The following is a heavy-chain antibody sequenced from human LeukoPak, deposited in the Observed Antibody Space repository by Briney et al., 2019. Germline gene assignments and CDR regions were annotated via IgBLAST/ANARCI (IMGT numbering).Heavy chain of an antibody. CDR1: GFTFSSYA. J-gene: IGHJ4*02. CDR2: ISGSGGST. V-gene: IGHV3-23*01. CDR3: AKKSSKWELLRGDYFDY. D-gene: IGHD1-26*01. Sequence: EVSLRLSCAASGFTFSSYAMSWVRQAPGKGLEWVSAISGSGGSTYYADSVKGRFTISRDNSKNALYLQMNSLRAEDTAVYYCAKKSSKWELLRGDYFDYWGQGTLVTVSS.